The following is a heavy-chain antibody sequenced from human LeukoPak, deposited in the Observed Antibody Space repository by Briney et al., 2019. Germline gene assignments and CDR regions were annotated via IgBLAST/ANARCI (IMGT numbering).Heavy chain of an antibody. D-gene: IGHD6-13*01. J-gene: IGHJ4*02. Sequence: ASVKVSCKASGYTSTGYYMHWVRQAPGQGLEWMGRINPNSGGTNYAQKFQGRVTMTRDTSISTAYMELSRLRADDTAVYYCAKPGVGVAAGPGGYFDYWGQGTLITVSS. CDR3: AKPGVGVAAGPGGYFDY. CDR1: GYTSTGYY. CDR2: INPNSGGT. V-gene: IGHV1-2*06.